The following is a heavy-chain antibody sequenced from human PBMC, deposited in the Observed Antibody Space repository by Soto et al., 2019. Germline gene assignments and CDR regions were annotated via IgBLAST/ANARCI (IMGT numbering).Heavy chain of an antibody. Sequence: ASVKVSCKASAGTFSSYAISWVRQAPGQRLEWMGIINPSGGSTSYAQKFQGRVTMTRDTSTSTVYMELSSLRSEDTAVYYCARERKLFGVVMISYYYYGMDVWGQGTTVTVSS. CDR1: AGTFSSYA. J-gene: IGHJ6*02. V-gene: IGHV1-46*01. CDR3: ARERKLFGVVMISYYYYGMDV. D-gene: IGHD3-3*01. CDR2: INPSGGST.